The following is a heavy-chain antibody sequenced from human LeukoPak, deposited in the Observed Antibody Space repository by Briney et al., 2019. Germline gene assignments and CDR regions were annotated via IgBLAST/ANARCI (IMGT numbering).Heavy chain of an antibody. Sequence: GGSLRLSCAASGFTFDDYAMHWVRQAPGKGLEWVSLISGDGGSTYYADSVKGRFTISRDNSKNSLYLQMNSLRTEDTALYYCAKDISYDYVWGSSRPRQIYYFDYWGQGTLVTVSS. CDR2: ISGDGGST. V-gene: IGHV3-43*02. CDR1: GFTFDDYA. CDR3: AKDISYDYVWGSSRPRQIYYFDY. J-gene: IGHJ4*02. D-gene: IGHD3-16*02.